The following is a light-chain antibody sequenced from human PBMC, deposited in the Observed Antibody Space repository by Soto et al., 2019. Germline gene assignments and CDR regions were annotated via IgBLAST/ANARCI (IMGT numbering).Light chain of an antibody. Sequence: SYELTQPPSVSVSPGQTASITCSGDKLGEKYASWYLQKSGQSPVLVIYQDTNRPSGIPERFSGSISGNTATLTISGTQALDEADYYCQAWDSGSAVFGGGTQLTVL. V-gene: IGLV3-1*01. CDR2: QDT. J-gene: IGLJ2*01. CDR3: QAWDSGSAV. CDR1: KLGEKY.